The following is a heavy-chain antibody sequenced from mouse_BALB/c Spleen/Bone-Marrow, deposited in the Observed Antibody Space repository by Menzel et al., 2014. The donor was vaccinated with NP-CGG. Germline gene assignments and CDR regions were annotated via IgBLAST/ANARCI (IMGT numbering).Heavy chain of an antibody. J-gene: IGHJ3*01. CDR1: GYSFTGYN. CDR3: AISIEYRPLVY. V-gene: IGHV1-39*01. CDR2: IDPYYGGI. Sequence: EVKVVESGPELEKPGASVKISCKASGYSFTGYNMNWVKQNNGESLEWIGNIDPYYGGISYNQKFKGKATLTVDKSSNTAYMQLKSLTSEDSAIYYCAISIEYRPLVYWGQGTLVTVSA. D-gene: IGHD2-14*01.